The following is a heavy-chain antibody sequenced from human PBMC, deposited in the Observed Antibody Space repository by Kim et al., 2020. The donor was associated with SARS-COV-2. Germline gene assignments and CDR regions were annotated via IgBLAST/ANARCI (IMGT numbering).Heavy chain of an antibody. V-gene: IGHV1-69*13. CDR2: IIPIFGTA. Sequence: SVKVSCKASGGTFSSYAISWVRQAPGQGLEWMGGIIPIFGTANYAQKFQGRVTITADESTSTAYMELSSLRSEDTAVYYCARDLRDYYDSSGYYLLDYWGQGTLVTVSS. CDR3: ARDLRDYYDSSGYYLLDY. D-gene: IGHD3-22*01. CDR1: GGTFSSYA. J-gene: IGHJ4*02.